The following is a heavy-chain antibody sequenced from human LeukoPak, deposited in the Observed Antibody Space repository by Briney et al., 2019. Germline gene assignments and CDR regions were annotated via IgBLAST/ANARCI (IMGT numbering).Heavy chain of an antibody. CDR3: ARGRHYYDILTGYTRYYYYGMDV. V-gene: IGHV1-8*01. Sequence: ASVKVSCKASGYTFTSYDINWVRQATGQGLEWMGWMNPNSGNTGYAQKFQGRVTMTRNTSISTAYMELSSLRSEDTAVYYCARGRHYYDILTGYTRYYYYGMDVWGQGTTVTVSS. CDR1: GYTFTSYD. CDR2: MNPNSGNT. D-gene: IGHD3-9*01. J-gene: IGHJ6*02.